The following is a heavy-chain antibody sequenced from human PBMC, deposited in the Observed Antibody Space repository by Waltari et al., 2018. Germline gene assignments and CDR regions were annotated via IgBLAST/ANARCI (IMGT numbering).Heavy chain of an antibody. CDR1: GGSISSSSYY. CDR3: AREGRKLNYGGNSVEAEDY. CDR2: IYYSGST. Sequence: QLQLQESGPGLVKPSETLSLTCTVSGGSISSSSYYWGWIRQPPGKGLEWIGSIYYSGSTYYNPSLKSRVTISVDTSKNQFSLKLSSVTAADTAVYYCAREGRKLNYGGNSVEAEDYWGQGTLVTVSS. V-gene: IGHV4-39*07. J-gene: IGHJ4*02. D-gene: IGHD4-17*01.